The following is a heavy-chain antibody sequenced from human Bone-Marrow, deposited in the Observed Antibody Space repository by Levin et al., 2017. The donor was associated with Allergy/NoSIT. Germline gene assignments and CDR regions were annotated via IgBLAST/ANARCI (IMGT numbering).Heavy chain of an antibody. J-gene: IGHJ5*02. CDR3: ARDGHNLDGHFS. CDR1: GFTFTDCR. D-gene: IGHD5-24*01. CDR2: IRQDGSEN. Sequence: SCRASGFTFTDCRMSWVRQAPGKGLQWVANIRQDGSENYYLDSVKGRFTISRDNAKNSLYLQMNSLRADDTAVYYCARDGHNLDGHFSWGQGTLVTVSS. V-gene: IGHV3-7*01.